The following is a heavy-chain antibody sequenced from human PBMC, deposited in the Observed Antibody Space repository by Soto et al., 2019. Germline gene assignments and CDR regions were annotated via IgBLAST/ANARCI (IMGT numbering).Heavy chain of an antibody. CDR2: IIHIFGTA. V-gene: IGHV1-69*12. CDR3: AKKGEGSSDWSFDD. D-gene: IGHD6-13*01. J-gene: IGHJ4*02. Sequence: QVQLVQSGAEVKKPGSSVKVSCQASGGTFSSYAISWVRQAPGQGLEGMGGIIHIFGTANYGQKFQGRVTITADESRSTANMQLRSLRTADTAVDYGAKKGEGSSDWSFDDWGQGTLVTVSS. CDR1: GGTFSSYA.